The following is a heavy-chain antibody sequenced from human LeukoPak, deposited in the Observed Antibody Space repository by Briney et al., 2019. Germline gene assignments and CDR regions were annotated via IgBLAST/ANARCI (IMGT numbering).Heavy chain of an antibody. Sequence: SGPTLVNPTQTLTLTCTFSGFSLSTSGVGVGWIRQPPGKALEWLALIYWGDDKRYSPSLRNRLTITKDNSKNQVVLTMTNMDPVDTATYYCAHSPISYSSGWYVDYWGQGTLVTVSA. CDR1: GFSLSTSGVG. J-gene: IGHJ4*02. D-gene: IGHD6-19*01. CDR3: AHSPISYSSGWYVDY. V-gene: IGHV2-5*02. CDR2: IYWGDDK.